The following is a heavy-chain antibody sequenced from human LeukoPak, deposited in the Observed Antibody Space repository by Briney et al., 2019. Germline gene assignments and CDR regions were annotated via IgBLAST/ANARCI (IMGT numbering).Heavy chain of an antibody. CDR3: ARGGYSSSSYFYYYMDV. CDR2: ISSSSSTI. CDR1: GFTFSSYS. Sequence: GGSLRLSCAASGFTFSSYSMNWVRQAPGKGLEWVSYISSSSSTIYYADSMKGRFTLSRDNTKNSLYLQMNSLRDVDTAVYYCARGGYSSSSYFYYYMDVWGKGTTVTVSS. D-gene: IGHD6-6*01. V-gene: IGHV3-48*02. J-gene: IGHJ6*03.